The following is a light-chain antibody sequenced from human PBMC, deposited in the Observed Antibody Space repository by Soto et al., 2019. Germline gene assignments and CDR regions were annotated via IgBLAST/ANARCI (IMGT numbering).Light chain of an antibody. CDR2: DAS. J-gene: IGKJ3*01. CDR1: QDISNY. Sequence: DIQMTQSPSSLSASVGDRVTITCQASQDISNYLNWYQQKPGKAPKLLIYDASNLKTGVPSRFSGSGSGTDFTFTISSLQSEAIVIYYCQQFDNLPFFGPGTKVDI. V-gene: IGKV1-33*01. CDR3: QQFDNLPF.